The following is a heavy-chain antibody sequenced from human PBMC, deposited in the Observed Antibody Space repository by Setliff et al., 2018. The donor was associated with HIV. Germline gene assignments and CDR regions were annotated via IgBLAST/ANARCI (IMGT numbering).Heavy chain of an antibody. CDR1: GGSFSGYY. D-gene: IGHD5-12*01. CDR3: ARHRDPPGTKWIYYYYYMDL. Sequence: SETLSLTCDVYGGSFSGYYWSWIRQPPGKGLEWIGEINHGGSTNYNPSLSSRLTISVDTSKNHVSLRLSSVTAADTGVYYCARHRDPPGTKWIYYYYYMDLWGEGTTVTVSS. CDR2: INHGGST. J-gene: IGHJ6*03. V-gene: IGHV4-34*01.